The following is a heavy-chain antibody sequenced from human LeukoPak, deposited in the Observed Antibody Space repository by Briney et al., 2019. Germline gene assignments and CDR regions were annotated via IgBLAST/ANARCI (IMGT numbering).Heavy chain of an antibody. CDR3: AVRTGTYYYYMDV. V-gene: IGHV4-34*01. D-gene: IGHD1-1*01. CDR2: INHSGST. Sequence: PSETLSLTCAVYGGSFSGYYWSWIRQPPGKGLEWIGEINHSGSTNYNPSLKSRVTISVDTSKNQFSLKLSSVTAADTAVYYCAVRTGTYYYYMDVWGKGTTVTVSS. J-gene: IGHJ6*03. CDR1: GGSFSGYY.